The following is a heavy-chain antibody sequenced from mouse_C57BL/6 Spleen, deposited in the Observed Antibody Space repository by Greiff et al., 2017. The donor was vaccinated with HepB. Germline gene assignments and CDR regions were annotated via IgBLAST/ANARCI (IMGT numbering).Heavy chain of an antibody. V-gene: IGHV1-74*01. Sequence: QVQLKQPGAELVKPGASVKVSCKASGYTFTSYWMHWVKQRPGQGLEWIGRIHPSDSDTNYNQKFKGKATLTVDKSSSTAYMQRSSLTSEDSAVYYGAWGPYYYAMDYWGQGTSVTVSS. CDR2: IHPSDSDT. CDR3: AWGPYYYAMDY. J-gene: IGHJ4*01. CDR1: GYTFTSYW.